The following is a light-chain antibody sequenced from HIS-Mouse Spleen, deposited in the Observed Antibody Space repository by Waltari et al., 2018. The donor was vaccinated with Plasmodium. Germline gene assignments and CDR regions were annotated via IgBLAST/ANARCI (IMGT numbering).Light chain of an antibody. CDR3: SSYTSSSTWV. V-gene: IGLV2-14*03. J-gene: IGLJ3*02. CDR1: SRYVRGNHY. CDR2: DVS. Sequence: QSALTQPASVSGSPGQSITISCTGTSRYVRGNHYFYRYQQHPGKVPKIMIYDVSNPPSGVSNRFSGSKSGNTASLTISGLQAEDEADYYCSSYTSSSTWVFGGGTKLTVL.